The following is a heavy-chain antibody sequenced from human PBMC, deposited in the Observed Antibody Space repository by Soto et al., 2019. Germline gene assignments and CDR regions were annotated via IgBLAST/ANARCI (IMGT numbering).Heavy chain of an antibody. V-gene: IGHV3-23*01. Sequence: LRLSCAGSGFTFSRNAMSWFRQAPGKGLEWVSVISGSGGTTYYADSVKGRFTISRDNPKNTLYLQMNSLRAEDTAVYYCAKDRALGAGDAFEIWGQGTMVTVSS. CDR1: GFTFSRNA. D-gene: IGHD1-26*01. CDR2: ISGSGGTT. J-gene: IGHJ3*02. CDR3: AKDRALGAGDAFEI.